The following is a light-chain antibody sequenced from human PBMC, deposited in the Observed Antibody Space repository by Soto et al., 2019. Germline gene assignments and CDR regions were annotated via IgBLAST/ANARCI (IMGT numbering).Light chain of an antibody. CDR2: GAS. CDR1: PSVSSRY. J-gene: IGKJ4*01. V-gene: IGKV3-20*01. Sequence: EIVLTQSPGTLSLSPGERATLSCRASPSVSSRYLAWYQQKPGQAPRLLIYGASSRATGIPDRFSGSGSGTDFTLTISRLEPEDFAVYYCQQYGSSPKLTFGGGTKVEIK. CDR3: QQYGSSPKLT.